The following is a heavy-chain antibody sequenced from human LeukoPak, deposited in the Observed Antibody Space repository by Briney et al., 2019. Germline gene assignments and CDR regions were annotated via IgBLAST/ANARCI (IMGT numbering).Heavy chain of an antibody. V-gene: IGHV6-1*01. J-gene: IGHJ4*02. CDR2: TYYRSKWYN. CDR3: ARGDMVAGVRVFDF. CDR1: GDSVSRNSAA. D-gene: IGHD5-12*01. Sequence: SQTLSLTCAISGDSVSRNSAAWNWIRQSPSRGLHRPPRTYYRSKWYNDYAVSVNSRITINPDTSKNQFSLQLNSVTPEDTAVYYCARGDMVAGVRVFDFWGQGTLVTVSS.